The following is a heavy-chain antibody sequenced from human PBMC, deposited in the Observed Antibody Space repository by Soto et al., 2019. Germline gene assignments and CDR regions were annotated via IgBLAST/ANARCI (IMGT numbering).Heavy chain of an antibody. D-gene: IGHD3-22*01. V-gene: IGHV5-51*01. CDR2: IYPGDSDT. Sequence: PGESLKISCKGSGYSFTSYWIGWVRQMPGKGLEWTGIIYPGDSDTGYSPSFQGQVTISADKSVSTAYLQWSSLKASDTAMYYCARFPYDSSGYYYEYYYYGMDVWGKGTTVTVSS. CDR3: ARFPYDSSGYYYEYYYYGMDV. CDR1: GYSFTSYW. J-gene: IGHJ6*04.